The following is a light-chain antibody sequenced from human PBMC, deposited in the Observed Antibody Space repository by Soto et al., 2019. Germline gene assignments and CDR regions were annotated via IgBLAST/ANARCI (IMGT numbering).Light chain of an antibody. Sequence: DIQMTQSPSSLSASVGDRVTITCQASQDISNYLKWYQQKPGKAPKLLIYDASNLETGVPSRFSGSGSGTDFTFTISSLQPEDIATYDGQQYDNLPLTFGGGTKVDIK. CDR1: QDISNY. V-gene: IGKV1-33*01. J-gene: IGKJ4*01. CDR3: QQYDNLPLT. CDR2: DAS.